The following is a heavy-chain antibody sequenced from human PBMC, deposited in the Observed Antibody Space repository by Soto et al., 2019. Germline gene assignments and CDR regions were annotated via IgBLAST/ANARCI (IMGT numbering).Heavy chain of an antibody. J-gene: IGHJ6*02. CDR3: ARSPLTGDSYYGMDV. D-gene: IGHD7-27*01. V-gene: IGHV5-10-1*01. Sequence: GESLKISCKGSGYSFTSYWISWVRQMPGKGLEWMGRIDPSDSYTNYSPSFQGHVTISADKSISTAYLQWSSLKASDTAMYYCARSPLTGDSYYGMDVWGQGTTVTVSS. CDR2: IDPSDSYT. CDR1: GYSFTSYW.